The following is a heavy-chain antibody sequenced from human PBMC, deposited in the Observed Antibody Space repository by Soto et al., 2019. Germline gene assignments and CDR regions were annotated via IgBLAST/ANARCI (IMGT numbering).Heavy chain of an antibody. CDR1: GFTFSNAW. CDR2: IKSKTDGGTT. J-gene: IGHJ4*02. V-gene: IGHV3-15*01. Sequence: EVQLVESGGGLVKPGGSLRLSCAASGFTFSNAWMSWVRQAPGKGLEWVGRIKSKTDGGTTDYAAPVKGRFTISRDDSKNTLYLQMNSLKTEDTAVYYCTTDRYCSGGSCYSVGYFDYWGQGTLVTVSS. D-gene: IGHD2-15*01. CDR3: TTDRYCSGGSCYSVGYFDY.